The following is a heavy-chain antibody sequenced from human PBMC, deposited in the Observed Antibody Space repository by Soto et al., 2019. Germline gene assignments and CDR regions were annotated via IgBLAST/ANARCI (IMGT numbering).Heavy chain of an antibody. CDR2: ISPYNGNT. V-gene: IGHV1-18*01. J-gene: IGHJ4*02. CDR1: CDPFTNFG. Sequence: ASVKVSCKASCDPFTNFGIKWVRQAPGLGLEWVGWISPYNGNTQTVEKLQGRVTMTTDTSTRTAYMELRSLRSDDTAEYYCARGRDYGDFYLDYWGQGTLVTVSS. CDR3: ARGRDYGDFYLDY. D-gene: IGHD4-17*01.